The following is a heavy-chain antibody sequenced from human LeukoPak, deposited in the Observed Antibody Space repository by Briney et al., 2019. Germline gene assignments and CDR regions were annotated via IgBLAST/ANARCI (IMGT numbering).Heavy chain of an antibody. CDR3: ARVDSSGWYQPFDY. V-gene: IGHV3-74*01. Sequence: GGSLRLSCRASGFTFSSYWMHWVRQAPGKGVVWVSRINSDGSSTSYADCVKRRFTISRDNAKNTLYLQMNSLRAEDTAVYYCARVDSSGWYQPFDYWGQGTLVTVSS. J-gene: IGHJ4*02. CDR2: INSDGSST. CDR1: GFTFSSYW. D-gene: IGHD6-19*01.